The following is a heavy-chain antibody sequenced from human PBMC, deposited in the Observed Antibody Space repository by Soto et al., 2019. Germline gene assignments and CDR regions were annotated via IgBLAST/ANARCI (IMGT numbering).Heavy chain of an antibody. J-gene: IGHJ5*02. CDR1: GYTFTSYA. Sequence: QVQLVQSGAEVKKPGASVKVSCKASGYTFTSYAMHWVCQAPGQRLEWMGWINAGNGNTKYSQKFQGRVTITRDTSASTAYMELSSLRSEDTAVYYCARDYSNYNSYWFDPWGQGTLVTVSS. D-gene: IGHD4-4*01. CDR3: ARDYSNYNSYWFDP. CDR2: INAGNGNT. V-gene: IGHV1-3*01.